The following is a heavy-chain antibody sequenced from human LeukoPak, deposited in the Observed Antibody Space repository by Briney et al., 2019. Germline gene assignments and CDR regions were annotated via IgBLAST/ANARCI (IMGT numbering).Heavy chain of an antibody. CDR3: ARPEKDYSNHPDAFEI. D-gene: IGHD4-11*01. V-gene: IGHV3-21*01. CDR2: ISCSSSYI. J-gene: IGHJ3*02. Sequence: GGSLRLSCAASGFTFSSYSMNWVRQAPGKGLEWVSSISCSSSYIYYADSVKGRFTISRDNAKNSLYLQMNSLRAEDTAVYYCARPEKDYSNHPDAFEIWGQGTMVTVSS. CDR1: GFTFSSYS.